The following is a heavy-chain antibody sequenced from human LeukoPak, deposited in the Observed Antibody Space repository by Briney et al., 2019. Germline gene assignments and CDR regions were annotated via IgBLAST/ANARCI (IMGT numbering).Heavy chain of an antibody. Sequence: SVNVSCKSSGYTFTSYGMHGLRQAPSQGLEWMGWISAYNGNTNYAQKRQGRVTMNTDTSTSTAYMELRSLRSDDAAVYYCVLFLTGYYFDYWGQGTLVTVSS. CDR1: GYTFTSYG. V-gene: IGHV1-18*01. J-gene: IGHJ4*02. D-gene: IGHD3-9*01. CDR3: VLFLTGYYFDY. CDR2: ISAYNGNT.